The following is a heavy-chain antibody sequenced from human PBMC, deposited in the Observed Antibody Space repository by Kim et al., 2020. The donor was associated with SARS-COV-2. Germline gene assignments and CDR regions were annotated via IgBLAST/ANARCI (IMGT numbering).Heavy chain of an antibody. CDR2: IYYSGST. D-gene: IGHD3-10*01. V-gene: IGHV4-59*08. Sequence: SETLSLTCTVSGGSISSYYWSWIRQPPGKGLEWIGYIYYSGSTNYNPSLKSRVNISVDTSKNQFSLKLSSVTAADTAVYYCARQKGWFGELFDYWGQGTLVTVSS. CDR1: GGSISSYY. J-gene: IGHJ4*02. CDR3: ARQKGWFGELFDY.